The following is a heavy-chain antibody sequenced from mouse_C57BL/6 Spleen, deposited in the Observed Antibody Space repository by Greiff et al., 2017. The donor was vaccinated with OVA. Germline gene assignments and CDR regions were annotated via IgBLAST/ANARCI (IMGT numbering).Heavy chain of an antibody. J-gene: IGHJ2*01. D-gene: IGHD1-1*01. V-gene: IGHV5-17*01. CDR2: ISSGSSTI. CDR3: ARTTVVATGVDY. Sequence: DVKLVESGGGLVKPGGSLKLSCAASGFTFSDYGMHWVRQAPEKGLEWVAYISSGSSTISYAATVKGRFTISRDKAKNTLFLQRTRLRSEDTAMNYCARTTVVATGVDYWGQGTTRTVSS. CDR1: GFTFSDYG.